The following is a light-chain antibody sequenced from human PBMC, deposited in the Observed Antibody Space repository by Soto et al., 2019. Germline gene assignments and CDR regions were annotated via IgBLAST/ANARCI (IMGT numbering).Light chain of an antibody. CDR3: QHRAGWPPALT. J-gene: IGKJ4*01. Sequence: ETVLTQSPATLSLSPGERATLSCRASESVSNSLAWYQHNPGQAPRLLIYNASNRATGIPARFSGSGSGTDFTLTISSLEPEDFAVYFCQHRAGWPPALTFGGGTKVEIK. CDR2: NAS. V-gene: IGKV3-11*01. CDR1: ESVSNS.